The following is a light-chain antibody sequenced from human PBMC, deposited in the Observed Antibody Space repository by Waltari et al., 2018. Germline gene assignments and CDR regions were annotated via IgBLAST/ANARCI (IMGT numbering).Light chain of an antibody. CDR2: DAS. V-gene: IGKV1-33*01. Sequence: DVQLTQSPSSLSAFLAASVSITCQASEDIEYFLNWYQQRPGRAPKLLISDASDLETGVSPRFSGSGSGTQFTLTITGLQPEDVGTYYCQQYFSFMSFGPGT. J-gene: IGKJ3*01. CDR1: EDIEYF. CDR3: QQYFSFMS.